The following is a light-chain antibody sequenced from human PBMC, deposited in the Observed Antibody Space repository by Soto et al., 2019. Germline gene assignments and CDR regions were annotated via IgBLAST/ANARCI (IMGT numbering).Light chain of an antibody. Sequence: QSALTQPPSASGSPGQSVTISCTGTSSDVGGYNFVSWFQQNPGKATKLMIYEVNKRPSGVPDRFSGSKSGNTASLTVSGLQADDEADYYCSSYAGSNNFVVFGGGTKVTVL. CDR2: EVN. J-gene: IGLJ2*01. V-gene: IGLV2-8*01. CDR1: SSDVGGYNF. CDR3: SSYAGSNNFVV.